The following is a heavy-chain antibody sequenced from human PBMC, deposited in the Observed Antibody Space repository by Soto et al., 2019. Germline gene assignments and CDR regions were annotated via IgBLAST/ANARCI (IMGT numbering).Heavy chain of an antibody. D-gene: IGHD3-16*02. J-gene: IGHJ3*02. CDR3: AHLMITFGGVVADDAFDI. CDR1: GFSLSTKTVG. V-gene: IGHV2-5*02. Sequence: QITLKESGPTLVKPTQTLTLTCTFSGFSLSTKTVGVAWIRQPPGEALEWLAVIYWGDDKRYSPSLRSRLTVTKDTSRNQVVLTMANMDPVDTATYYCAHLMITFGGVVADDAFDIWGQGTLVTVSS. CDR2: IYWGDDK.